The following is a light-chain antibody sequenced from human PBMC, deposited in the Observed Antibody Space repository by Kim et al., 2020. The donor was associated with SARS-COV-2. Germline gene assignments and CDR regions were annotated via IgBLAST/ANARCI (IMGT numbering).Light chain of an antibody. CDR1: QDINNY. CDR3: LQHNGYPLT. CDR2: AAS. V-gene: IGKV1-17*03. Sequence: DIQMTQSPSAMSASVGDRVTITCRASQDINNYLAWFQQKPGKVPERLIYAASTLQSGVPSRFSGSGSGTEFTLTITSLQPEDFATYYCLQHNGYPLTFGGGTKLEI. J-gene: IGKJ4*01.